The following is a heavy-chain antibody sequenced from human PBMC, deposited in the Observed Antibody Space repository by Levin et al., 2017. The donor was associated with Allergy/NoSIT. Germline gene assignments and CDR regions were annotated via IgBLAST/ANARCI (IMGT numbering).Heavy chain of an antibody. CDR3: ASWAGRCGNWDGCPARPFDY. Sequence: KRGESLKISCKASGYTFSNSGLCWVRQAPGQGLEWMGWISGDSSSTEYAQKLQGTVTMTIDTSTNTAYMELRSLRSDDSALYYCASWAGRCGNWDGCPARPFDYWGQGTLVTVSS. J-gene: IGHJ4*02. CDR2: ISGDSSST. D-gene: IGHD1-1*01. CDR1: GYTFSNSG. V-gene: IGHV1-18*01.